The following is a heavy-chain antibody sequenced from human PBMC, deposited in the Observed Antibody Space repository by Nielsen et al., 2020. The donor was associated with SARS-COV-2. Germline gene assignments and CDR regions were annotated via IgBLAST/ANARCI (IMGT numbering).Heavy chain of an antibody. J-gene: IGHJ6*02. CDR3: CGSSSSYYYYGMDV. D-gene: IGHD6-6*01. V-gene: IGHV3-9*01. Sequence: SLKISCAASGFTFSSYAMHWVRQAPGKGLEWVSGISWNSGSIGYADSVKGRFTISRDNAKNSLYLQMNSLRAEDTALYYCCGSSSSYYYYGMDVWGQGTTVTVSS. CDR2: ISWNSGSI. CDR1: GFTFSSYA.